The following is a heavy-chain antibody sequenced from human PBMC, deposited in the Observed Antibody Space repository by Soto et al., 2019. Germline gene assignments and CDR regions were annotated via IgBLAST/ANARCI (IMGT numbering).Heavy chain of an antibody. CDR2: IYPGDFDT. V-gene: IGHV5-51*01. Sequence: GESLKISCRDSGDSFTTYWIAWVRQMPGKGLEWMGIIYPGDFDTRYSPSFQGQVTISVDKSINTAYLQWNSRKASDSAMYYCARKHSRVYFNWFDPWGQGTLVTVSS. D-gene: IGHD3-22*01. J-gene: IGHJ5*02. CDR1: GDSFTTYW. CDR3: ARKHSRVYFNWFDP.